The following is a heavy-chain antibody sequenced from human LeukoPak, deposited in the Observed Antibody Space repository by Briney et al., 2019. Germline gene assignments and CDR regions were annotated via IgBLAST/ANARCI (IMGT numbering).Heavy chain of an antibody. J-gene: IGHJ4*02. V-gene: IGHV3-23*01. CDR2: ASSSGGST. CDR3: AKSFSGYDLVRSPFEN. D-gene: IGHD5-12*01. CDR1: GFTFSRYA. Sequence: GGSLRLSCAASGFTFSRYAMSWVRQAPGKGLEWVSSASSSGGSTYYADSVKGRIIISRDNSKNTLYLQMNSLRAEDTAVYYCAKSFSGYDLVRSPFENWGQGTLVTVSA.